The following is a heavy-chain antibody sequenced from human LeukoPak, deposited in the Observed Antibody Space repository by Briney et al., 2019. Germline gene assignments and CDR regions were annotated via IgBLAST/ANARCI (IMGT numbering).Heavy chain of an antibody. CDR2: IIPILGIA. D-gene: IGHD3-3*01. Sequence: RVASVKVSCKASGGTFSSYAISWVRQAPGQGLEWMGRIIPILGIANYAQKFQGRVTITADKSTSTAYMELSSLRSEDTAVYYCAGEDPYYDFWSGYCGPLGYWGQGTLVTVSS. CDR1: GGTFSSYA. J-gene: IGHJ4*02. CDR3: AGEDPYYDFWSGYCGPLGY. V-gene: IGHV1-69*04.